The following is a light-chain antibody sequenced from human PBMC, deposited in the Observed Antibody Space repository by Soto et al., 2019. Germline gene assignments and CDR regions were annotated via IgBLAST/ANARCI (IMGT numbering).Light chain of an antibody. Sequence: EIVMTQSPATLSVSPGERATLSCRASQSVSSNLAWYLQKPGQAPRLLKYGASTRATGIPARFSGSGSGTEFTLTISSLQSEDFAVYYCQQYNNWPLTFGGGTKVEIK. J-gene: IGKJ4*01. CDR3: QQYNNWPLT. CDR1: QSVSSN. V-gene: IGKV3-15*01. CDR2: GAS.